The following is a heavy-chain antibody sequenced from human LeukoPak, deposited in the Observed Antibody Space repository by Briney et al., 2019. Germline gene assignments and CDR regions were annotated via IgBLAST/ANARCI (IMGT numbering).Heavy chain of an antibody. CDR2: IRSKAYGGTT. CDR3: TRIAAAGTNSYDY. Sequence: GGSLRLSCAASGFTFSSYWMHWFRQAPGKGLEWIGFIRSKAYGGTTEYAASLKGRFTISRDDSKSIAYLQMKSLKTEDTAMYYCTRIAAAGTNSYDYWGQGTLVTVSS. V-gene: IGHV3-49*03. CDR1: GFTFSSYW. J-gene: IGHJ4*02. D-gene: IGHD6-13*01.